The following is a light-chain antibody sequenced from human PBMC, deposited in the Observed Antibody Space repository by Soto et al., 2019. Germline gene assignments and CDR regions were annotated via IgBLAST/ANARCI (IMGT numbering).Light chain of an antibody. CDR3: QHFYDYPHS. Sequence: DIQMTQSPSTLSASVGDRVTITCRASQNVNKWLAWFQQKPGKVPKLLIFDASTLQTGVPSRFGGGGYGTEFTLTISGLQPDDFATYYCQHFYDYPHSFGPGTKVDI. V-gene: IGKV1-5*01. J-gene: IGKJ3*01. CDR2: DAS. CDR1: QNVNKW.